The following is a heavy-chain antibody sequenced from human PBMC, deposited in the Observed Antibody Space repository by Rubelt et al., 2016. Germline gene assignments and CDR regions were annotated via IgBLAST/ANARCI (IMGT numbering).Heavy chain of an antibody. CDR3: ARDRRWRGDY. Sequence: QVQLVQSGAEVKKPGASVKVSCKASGYTFTGYYIHWVRQAPGQGLEWMGWINPNSGGTKYAKKVKGMVTRTRDTAITEAYMELSRRRSDDTAVDYCARDRRWRGDYWGQGTLVTVSS. V-gene: IGHV1-2*02. CDR1: GYTFTGYY. J-gene: IGHJ4*02. D-gene: IGHD2-15*01. CDR2: INPNSGGT.